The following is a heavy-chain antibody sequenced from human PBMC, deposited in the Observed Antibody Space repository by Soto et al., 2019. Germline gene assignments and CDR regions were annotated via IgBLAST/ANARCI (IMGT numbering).Heavy chain of an antibody. CDR1: GGSFSGYY. CDR3: ARGDTTGGYFDY. D-gene: IGHD1-1*01. J-gene: IGHJ4*02. V-gene: IGHV4-34*01. CDR2: INHSGST. Sequence: SETLSLTCAVYGGSFSGYYWSWIRQPPGKGLEWIGEINHSGSTNYNPSLKSRVTISVDTSKNQFSLKLSSVTAADTAVYYCARGDTTGGYFDYWGQGTLVTVSS.